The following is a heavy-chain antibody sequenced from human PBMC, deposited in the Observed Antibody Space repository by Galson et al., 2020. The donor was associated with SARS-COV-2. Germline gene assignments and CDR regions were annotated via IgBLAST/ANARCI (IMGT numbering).Heavy chain of an antibody. CDR2: ISYDGSNK. CDR1: GFTFSSYA. Sequence: GGSLRLSCEASGFTFSSYAMHWVSQAPGKGLEWVAVISYDGSNKYYADSVKGRFTISRDNSKNTLYLQMNSRRAEDTAVYYCASPRTYYYDSSGEFDYWGQGTLVTVSS. V-gene: IGHV3-30*04. D-gene: IGHD3-22*01. J-gene: IGHJ4*02. CDR3: ASPRTYYYDSSGEFDY.